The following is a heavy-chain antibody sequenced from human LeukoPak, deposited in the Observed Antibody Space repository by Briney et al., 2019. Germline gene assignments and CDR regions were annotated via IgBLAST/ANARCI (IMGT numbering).Heavy chain of an antibody. CDR2: ISGSGGST. CDR1: GFTFSNYA. D-gene: IGHD6-13*01. Sequence: QPGGSLRLSCAASGFTFSNYAMSWVRLAPGKGLEWVSAISGSGGSTYYADSVKGRFTISRDNSKNTLYLQMNSLRAEDTAVYYCATIVTATGTVYWGQGTLVTVSS. V-gene: IGHV3-23*01. J-gene: IGHJ4*02. CDR3: ATIVTATGTVY.